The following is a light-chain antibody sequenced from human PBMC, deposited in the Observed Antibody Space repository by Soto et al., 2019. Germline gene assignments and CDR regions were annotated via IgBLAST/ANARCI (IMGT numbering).Light chain of an antibody. CDR1: SSDVGSYNL. V-gene: IGLV2-23*01. CDR2: EGN. CDR3: CSYTGSSTS. Sequence: QSVLTQPASVSGSPGQSITMSCAGASSDVGSYNLVSRYQQYPGKAPKLIIYEGNKRPSGVSNRFSGSGSGNTASLTISGLQAEDAADYYCCSYTGSSTSFGGGTKLTVL. J-gene: IGLJ3*02.